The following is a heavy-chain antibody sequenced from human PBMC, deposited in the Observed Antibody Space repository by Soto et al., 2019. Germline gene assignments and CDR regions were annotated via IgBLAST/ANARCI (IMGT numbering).Heavy chain of an antibody. Sequence: QVQLVESGGGVVQPGRSLRLSCAASGFTFSSYGMHWVRQAPGKGLEWVAVISYDGSNKYYADSVKGRFTISRDNSKNTLYLQMNSLRAEDTAVYYCAKYWGPCSGYYAFDYWGQGTLVTVSS. CDR1: GFTFSSYG. J-gene: IGHJ4*02. V-gene: IGHV3-30*18. CDR2: ISYDGSNK. D-gene: IGHD3-3*01. CDR3: AKYWGPCSGYYAFDY.